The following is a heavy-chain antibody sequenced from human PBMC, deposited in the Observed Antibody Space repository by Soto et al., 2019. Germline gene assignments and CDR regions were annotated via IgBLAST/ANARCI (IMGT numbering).Heavy chain of an antibody. CDR1: GYSFTTYY. CDR2: INPSSGTT. V-gene: IGHV1-46*01. Sequence: ASVKVSCKASGYSFTTYYIQWVRHAPGHGPEWLGIINPSSGTTRYAQNFQGRVTLTRDTSTSTVYMELTGLRSEDSAVYYCAREWANNTLIGGVNYRYCHGMDVWGQGTTVTVSS. J-gene: IGHJ6*02. D-gene: IGHD3-16*01. CDR3: AREWANNTLIGGVNYRYCHGMDV.